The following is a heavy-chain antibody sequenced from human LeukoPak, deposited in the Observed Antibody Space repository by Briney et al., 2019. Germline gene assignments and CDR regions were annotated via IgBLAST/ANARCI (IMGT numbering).Heavy chain of an antibody. CDR1: GGSLSGYY. J-gene: IGHJ2*01. CDR2: ISHSGST. Sequence: KPSETLSLTCAVYGGSLSGYYWSWIRQPPGKGLEWIGEISHSGSTNYNPSLKSRVTISVDTSKNQFSLKLSSVTAADTAVYYCARGTGIAVAADYWYFDLWGRGTLVTVSS. V-gene: IGHV4-34*01. D-gene: IGHD6-19*01. CDR3: ARGTGIAVAADYWYFDL.